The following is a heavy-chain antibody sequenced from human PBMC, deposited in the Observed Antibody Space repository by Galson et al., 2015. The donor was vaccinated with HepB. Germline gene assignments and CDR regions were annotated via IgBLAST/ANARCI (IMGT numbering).Heavy chain of an antibody. Sequence: QSGAEVKKPGESLKISCKGSGSSFPSYWIGWVRQMPGKGLEWMGIIYPGDSDTRCSPSFQGQVTISADKSISTAYLQWSSLKASDTAMYYCARPTVSGGYYPSGWYFDLWGRGTLVTVSS. D-gene: IGHD3-22*01. CDR3: ARPTVSGGYYPSGWYFDL. V-gene: IGHV5-51*01. CDR1: GSSFPSYW. J-gene: IGHJ2*01. CDR2: IYPGDSDT.